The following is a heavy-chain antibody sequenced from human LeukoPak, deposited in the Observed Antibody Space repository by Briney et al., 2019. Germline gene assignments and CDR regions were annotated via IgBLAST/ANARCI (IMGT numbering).Heavy chain of an antibody. V-gene: IGHV4-34*01. CDR1: GGSFSGYY. J-gene: IGHJ4*02. D-gene: IGHD6-13*01. CDR2: INHRGST. CDR3: ASGLGAAAAGSFLPDY. Sequence: PSGSLSLTCAVYGGSFSGYYWSWIRRPPGEGLEWVGEINHRGSTNYNPSLKSRGTISVDTSNNQLSLKLSSVTAADTAVYYCASGLGAAAAGSFLPDYWGQGTLVTVSS.